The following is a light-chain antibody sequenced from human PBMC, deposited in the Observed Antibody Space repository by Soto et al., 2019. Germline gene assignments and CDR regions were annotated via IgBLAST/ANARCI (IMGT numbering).Light chain of an antibody. CDR1: QSVSSNY. J-gene: IGKJ5*01. CDR3: QRYHNSIP. V-gene: IGKV3-20*01. Sequence: EIVLTQSPDPLSLSPGESATLSCRASQSVSSNYLAWYQQKPGQAPRLLIYGASSRATGVPDRFSGSGSGTAFTLTSSRLELVDFAVFYCQRYHNSIPFGQGTRLEIE. CDR2: GAS.